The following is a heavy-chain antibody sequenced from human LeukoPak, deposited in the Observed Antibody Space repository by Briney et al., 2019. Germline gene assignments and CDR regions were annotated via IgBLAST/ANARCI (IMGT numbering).Heavy chain of an antibody. J-gene: IGHJ3*02. CDR3: ARGLVPVGYSVIAGYGDYERARAFDI. CDR2: IYYSGST. D-gene: IGHD4-17*01. V-gene: IGHV4-39*07. Sequence: PSETLSLTCTGSGGSISNYYWGWIRQPPGKGLKWIGSIYYSGSTYYNPSLKSRVTISVDTSKNQFSLKLSSVTAADTAVYYCARGLVPVGYSVIAGYGDYERARAFDIWGQGTMVTVSS. CDR1: GGSISNYY.